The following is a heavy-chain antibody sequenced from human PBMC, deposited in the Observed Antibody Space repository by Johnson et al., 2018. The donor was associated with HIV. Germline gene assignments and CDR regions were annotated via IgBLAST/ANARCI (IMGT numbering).Heavy chain of an antibody. Sequence: VQLVESGGGLIQPGGSLRLSCAASGFTVSDTDMTWVRQAPGKGLEWVSIIYSDGNTYYADSVKGRFTISRDNSNNTLYVQMNGLTAEDTAVYYCATGSLLVVGADGLLQLHDVFDIWGRGTMVTVSS. CDR1: GFTVSDTD. J-gene: IGHJ3*02. CDR3: ATGSLLVVGADGLLQLHDVFDI. D-gene: IGHD5-24*01. V-gene: IGHV3-53*01. CDR2: IYSDGNT.